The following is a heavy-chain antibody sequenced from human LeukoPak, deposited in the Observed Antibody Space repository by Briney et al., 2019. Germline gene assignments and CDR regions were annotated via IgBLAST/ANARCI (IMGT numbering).Heavy chain of an antibody. J-gene: IGHJ4*02. V-gene: IGHV3-23*01. D-gene: IGHD2-15*01. CDR1: GFTFNIYA. CDR2: ISGSGDST. CDR3: AKDIVVVVGGTTGFDY. Sequence: PGGSLRLSCAASGFTFNIYAMSWVRQAPGKGLEWVSGISGSGDSTYYANSVKGRFTISRDNSKKTLYLQMNSLRAEDTAVYYCAKDIVVVVGGTTGFDYWGQGNPGHRLL.